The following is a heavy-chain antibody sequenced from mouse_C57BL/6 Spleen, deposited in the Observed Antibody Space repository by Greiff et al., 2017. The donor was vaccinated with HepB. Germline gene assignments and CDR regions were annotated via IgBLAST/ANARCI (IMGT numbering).Heavy chain of an antibody. J-gene: IGHJ3*01. V-gene: IGHV3-6*01. CDR3: ARDRRLNGFAY. CDR2: ISYDGSN. CDR1: GYSITSGYY. Sequence: EVHLQQSGPGLVKPSQSLSLTCSVTGYSITSGYYWNWIRQFPGNKLEWMGYISYDGSNNYNPSLKNRISITRDTSKNQFFLKLNSVTTEDTATYYCARDRRLNGFAYWGQGTLVTVSA.